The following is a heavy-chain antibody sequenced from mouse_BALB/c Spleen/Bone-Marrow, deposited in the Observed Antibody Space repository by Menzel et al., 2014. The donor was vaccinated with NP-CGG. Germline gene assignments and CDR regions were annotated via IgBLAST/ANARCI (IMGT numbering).Heavy chain of an antibody. CDR2: INPYNDGT. J-gene: IGHJ4*01. Sequence: EVQLQQSGPELVKPGASVKMSCKASGYTFTSYVMHWVKQKPGQGLEWIGYINPYNDGTKYNEKFKGRATLISDKSSSTAYMELSSLTSGDSAVYYCASRRLYYYAMDYWGQGTSVTVSS. CDR3: ASRRLYYYAMDY. CDR1: GYTFTSYV. V-gene: IGHV1-14*01. D-gene: IGHD1-1*01.